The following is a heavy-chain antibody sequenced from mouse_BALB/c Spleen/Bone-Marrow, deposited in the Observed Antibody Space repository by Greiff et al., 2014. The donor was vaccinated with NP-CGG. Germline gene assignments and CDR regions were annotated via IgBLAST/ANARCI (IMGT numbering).Heavy chain of an antibody. V-gene: IGHV1S41*01. J-gene: IGHJ4*01. CDR3: ASSYYGRALDY. D-gene: IGHD1-1*01. CDR2: IAPGSGST. Sequence: DLVKPGASVKLSCKASGYTFTSYWINWIKQRPGQGLEWIGRIAPGSGSTYYDEMFKGKATVTVDTSSSTAYIQLSSLSSEDSAVYFCASSYYGRALDYWGQGTSVTVSS. CDR1: GYTFTSYW.